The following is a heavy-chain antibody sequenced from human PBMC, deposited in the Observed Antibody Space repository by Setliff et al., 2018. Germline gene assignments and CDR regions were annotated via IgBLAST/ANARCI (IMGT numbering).Heavy chain of an antibody. J-gene: IGHJ1*01. CDR2: IRFDGTIK. Sequence: HPGGSLRLSCAASGFTFSSFAMHWVRQAPGKGLEWVGFIRFDGTIKYYADSVKGRFTISRDNSKNTLYLEMNSLRSEDTGIYYCAKDNIWSLDDWGQGTLVTVSS. CDR1: GFTFSSFA. V-gene: IGHV3-30*02. D-gene: IGHD2-8*02. CDR3: AKDNIWSLDD.